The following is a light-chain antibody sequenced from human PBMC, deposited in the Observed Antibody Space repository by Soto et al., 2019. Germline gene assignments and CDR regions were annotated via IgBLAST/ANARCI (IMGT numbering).Light chain of an antibody. Sequence: QSALTQPASVSGSAGRSITISCTGASSDVGGYNYVSWYQQHPGKAPKLMIYDVSNRPSGVSNRFSGSKSGNTASLTISGLQAEDEADNYCSSYTSSSTLDVVFGGGTKLTVL. V-gene: IGLV2-14*01. J-gene: IGLJ2*01. CDR1: SSDVGGYNY. CDR2: DVS. CDR3: SSYTSSSTLDVV.